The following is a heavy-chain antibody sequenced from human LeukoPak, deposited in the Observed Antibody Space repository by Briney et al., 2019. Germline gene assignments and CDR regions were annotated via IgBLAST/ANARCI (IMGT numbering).Heavy chain of an antibody. D-gene: IGHD4-17*01. J-gene: IGHJ4*02. CDR2: IYYIGST. CDR1: GGSIGLYY. V-gene: IGHV4-59*01. CDR3: ARRGYGDYDGYFDY. Sequence: PSETLSLTCTVSGGSIGLYYWNWIRQSPEKGLEWIGYIYYIGSTNYNPSLKSRVTISIDTSKNQFSLKLSSVTAGDTAVYYCARRGYGDYDGYFDYWGQGTLVTVSS.